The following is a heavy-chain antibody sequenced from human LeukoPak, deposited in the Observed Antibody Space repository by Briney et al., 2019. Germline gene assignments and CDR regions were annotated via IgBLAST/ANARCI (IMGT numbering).Heavy chain of an antibody. J-gene: IGHJ5*02. V-gene: IGHV1-24*01. Sequence: GASVKVSCKVSGYTLTELSMHWVRQAPGKGLEWMGGFDPEDGETIYAQKFQGRVTMTEDTSTDTAYMELSSLRSEDTAVYYCATGQDSGDHTWFDPWGQGTLVTVSS. CDR2: FDPEDGET. CDR1: GYTLTELS. D-gene: IGHD4-17*01. CDR3: ATGQDSGDHTWFDP.